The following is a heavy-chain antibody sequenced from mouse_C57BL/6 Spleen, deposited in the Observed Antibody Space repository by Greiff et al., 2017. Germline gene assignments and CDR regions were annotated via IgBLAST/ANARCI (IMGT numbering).Heavy chain of an antibody. Sequence: QVQLQQSGAELVKPGASVKLSCKASGYTFTEYTIHWVKQRSGQGLEWIGWFYPGRGSIKYNEKFKDKATLTADKSSSTVYMELSILTSEDTAGSVCARHESSAYYSNYGFAYWGQGTLVTVSA. V-gene: IGHV1-62-2*01. CDR3: ARHESSAYYSNYGFAY. CDR2: FYPGRGSI. CDR1: GYTFTEYT. J-gene: IGHJ3*01. D-gene: IGHD2-5*01.